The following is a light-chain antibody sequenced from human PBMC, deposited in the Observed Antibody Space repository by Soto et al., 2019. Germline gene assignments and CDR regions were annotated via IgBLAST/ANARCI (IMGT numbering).Light chain of an antibody. J-gene: IGKJ1*01. CDR1: QSLLHSSDNRDY. CDR2: WAS. Sequence: EIVMAQFPETLAVSVGERATIKCRSSQSLLHSSDNRDYLTWYQQKPGQPPKLLIYWASTRESGVPDLFSGSGSGTDFTLTINSLQAEDVAVYYCQQYYSTPWTFGQGTKVEIK. CDR3: QQYYSTPWT. V-gene: IGKV4-1*01.